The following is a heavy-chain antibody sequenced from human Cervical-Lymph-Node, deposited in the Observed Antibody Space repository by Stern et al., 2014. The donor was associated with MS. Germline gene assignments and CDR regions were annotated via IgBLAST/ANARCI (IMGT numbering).Heavy chain of an antibody. D-gene: IGHD3-16*02. Sequence: EVQLVESGGDLVQPGRSLRLSCAASGFTFGAYAMHWVRLAPGKGLEWVSGIGCNIGALGYAVSVKGRFTISRVNARNSLYLQLNSLRAEDTALYYCERGKRSGVIAGWGYGLDAWGQGTTVTVSS. CDR1: GFTFGAYA. CDR3: ERGKRSGVIAGWGYGLDA. J-gene: IGHJ6*02. V-gene: IGHV3-9*01. CDR2: IGCNIGAL.